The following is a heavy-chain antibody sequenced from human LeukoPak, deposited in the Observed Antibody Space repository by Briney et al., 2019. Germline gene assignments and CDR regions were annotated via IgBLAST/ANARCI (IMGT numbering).Heavy chain of an antibody. CDR2: IGSDNKP. J-gene: IGHJ6*01. D-gene: IGHD3-10*02. V-gene: IGHV3-23*01. Sequence: PGGSLRLSCEPSGFTFSADAMTWVRQAPGQGLEWVSSIGSDNKPHYSESVKGRFAISRDNSKSMLFLQLNSLRAEDTALYYCARDVHYYVAMDVCGQGTTVTVSS. CDR1: GFTFSADA. CDR3: ARDVHYYVAMDV.